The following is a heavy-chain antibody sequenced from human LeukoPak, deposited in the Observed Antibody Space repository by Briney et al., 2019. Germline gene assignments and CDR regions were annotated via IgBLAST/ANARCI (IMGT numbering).Heavy chain of an antibody. D-gene: IGHD7-27*01. Sequence: GASVKVSCKASGYHFTTFDIGWVRPATGQGLEWMGWLNPNSGNAGYAQKFQGRVTISRSTSISTAYMELSSLRSDDTAIYYCARRKFLGWFDRWGQGTLVTVSS. J-gene: IGHJ5*02. CDR2: LNPNSGNA. CDR1: GYHFTTFD. V-gene: IGHV1-8*03. CDR3: ARRKFLGWFDR.